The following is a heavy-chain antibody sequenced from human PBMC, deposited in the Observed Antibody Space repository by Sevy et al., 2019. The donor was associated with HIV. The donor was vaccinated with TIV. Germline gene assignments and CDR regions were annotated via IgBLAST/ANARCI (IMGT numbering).Heavy chain of an antibody. V-gene: IGHV1-69*13. Sequence: ASVKVSCKASGGTFSSYAISWVRQAPGQGLEWMGGIIPIFGTANYAQKFQGRVTITADEPTSTAYMELSSLRSEDTAVYYCARGTTMVRGVPFYYYYYGMDVWGQGTTVTVSS. CDR1: GGTFSSYA. J-gene: IGHJ6*02. D-gene: IGHD3-10*01. CDR3: ARGTTMVRGVPFYYYYYGMDV. CDR2: IIPIFGTA.